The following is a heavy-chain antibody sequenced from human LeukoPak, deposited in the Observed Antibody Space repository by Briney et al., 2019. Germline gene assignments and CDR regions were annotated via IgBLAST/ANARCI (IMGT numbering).Heavy chain of an antibody. Sequence: PSETLSLTCAVSGGSISSSNWWSLGRQPPGKGLEWIGEIYHSGRTNYNPSHKSRVTISVDKSKNQFSLKLSSVTAADTAVYYCARGLVIAVAGWGPWELPPAGYDYWGQGTLVTVSS. D-gene: IGHD6-19*01. CDR1: GGSISSSNW. CDR2: IYHSGRT. V-gene: IGHV4-4*02. J-gene: IGHJ4*02. CDR3: ARGLVIAVAGWGPWELPPAGYDY.